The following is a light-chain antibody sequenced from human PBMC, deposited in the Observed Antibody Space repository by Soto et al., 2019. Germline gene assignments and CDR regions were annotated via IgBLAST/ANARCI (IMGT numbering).Light chain of an antibody. Sequence: TKSPGTLSLSPGERATLSCRASQSVSSSYLAWYQQKPGQAPRLLIYGASSRATGIPDRFSGSGSGTDFTLTISRLEPEDFAVYYCQQYGSSLCTFGQGTKVDI. CDR3: QQYGSSLCT. CDR1: QSVSSSY. CDR2: GAS. V-gene: IGKV3-20*01. J-gene: IGKJ1*01.